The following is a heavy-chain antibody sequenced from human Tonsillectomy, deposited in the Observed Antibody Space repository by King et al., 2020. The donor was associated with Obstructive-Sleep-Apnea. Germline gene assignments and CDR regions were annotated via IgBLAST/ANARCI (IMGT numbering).Heavy chain of an antibody. V-gene: IGHV4-34*01. CDR3: ARSSGAAAVNWFDP. Sequence: VQLQQWGAGLLKPSETLSLTCAVFGGSFSDYYWSWIRQPPGKGLEWIGEINHSGSTNYNPSLKSRVAVSADTSKNQFSLKLSSVIAADTAVYYCARSSGAAAVNWFDPWGQGTLVTVSS. J-gene: IGHJ5*02. CDR2: INHSGST. D-gene: IGHD6-13*01. CDR1: GGSFSDYY.